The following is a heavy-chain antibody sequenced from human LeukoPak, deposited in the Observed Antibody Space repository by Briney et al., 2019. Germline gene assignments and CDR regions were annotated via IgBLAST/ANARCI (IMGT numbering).Heavy chain of an antibody. CDR2: IYYSGST. J-gene: IGHJ3*02. CDR3: AREPIGDIVVVATAFDI. CDR1: GGSISSSSYY. D-gene: IGHD2-15*01. V-gene: IGHV4-39*07. Sequence: SETLSLTCTVSGGSISSSSYYWGWIRQPPGKGLEWIGSIYYSGSTYYNPSLKSRVTISVDTSKNQFSLKLSSVTAADTAVYYCAREPIGDIVVVATAFDIWGQGTMVTVSS.